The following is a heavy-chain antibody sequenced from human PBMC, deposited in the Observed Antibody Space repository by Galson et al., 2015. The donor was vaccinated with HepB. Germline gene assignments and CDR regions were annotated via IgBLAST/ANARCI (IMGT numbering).Heavy chain of an antibody. V-gene: IGHV1-69*10. CDR3: ARAGYGDSTDPYYYYYMDV. J-gene: IGHJ6*03. D-gene: IGHD4-17*01. CDR1: GGTFSSYA. CDR2: IIPILGIA. Sequence: QSGAEVKKPGESLKISCKASGGTFSSYAISWVRQAPGQGLEWMGGIIPILGIANYAQKFQGRVTITADKSTSTAYMELSSLRSEDTAVYYCARAGYGDSTDPYYYYYMDVWGKGTTVTVSS.